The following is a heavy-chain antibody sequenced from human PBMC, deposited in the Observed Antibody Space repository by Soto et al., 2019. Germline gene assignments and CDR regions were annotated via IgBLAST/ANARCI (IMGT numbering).Heavy chain of an antibody. CDR1: GGSISSLGYC. CDR3: ARVRSGSYLDFDY. V-gene: IGHV4-30-2*01. J-gene: IGHJ4*02. D-gene: IGHD1-26*01. Sequence: SQTLSLTCAVSGGSISSLGYCWSCIRQPPGKGLEWIGYIYHSGSTYYNPSLKSRVTISVDRSKNQFSLKLSSVTAADTAVYHCARVRSGSYLDFDYWGQGTLVTVSS. CDR2: IYHSGST.